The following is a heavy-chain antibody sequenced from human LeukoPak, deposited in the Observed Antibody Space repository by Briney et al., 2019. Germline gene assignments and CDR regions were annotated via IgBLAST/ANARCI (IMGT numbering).Heavy chain of an antibody. Sequence: GGSLRLSRAASGFTFSSYAMHWVRQAPGKGLEWVAVISYDGSNKYYADSVKGRLTISRDNSKNTLYLQMNSLRAEDTAVYYCARLIVVPAAPTDYWGQGTLVTVSS. V-gene: IGHV3-30*04. J-gene: IGHJ4*02. CDR1: GFTFSSYA. CDR2: ISYDGSNK. CDR3: ARLIVVPAAPTDY. D-gene: IGHD2-2*01.